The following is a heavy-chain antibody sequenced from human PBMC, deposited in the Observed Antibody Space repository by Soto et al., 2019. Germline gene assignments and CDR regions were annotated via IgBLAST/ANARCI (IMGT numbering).Heavy chain of an antibody. CDR2: INHGGST. CDR1: GGSFGGFY. V-gene: IGHV4-34*01. J-gene: IGHJ4*02. Sequence: SETLSLTCAVNGGSFGGFYRRWIRQPPGKGLEWIGEINHGGSTNYNPSLKSRVSISIDMSKNQISLKLSSVTAADTAVYYCARGPVPGLPFDYWGQGNLVT. D-gene: IGHD3-16*01. CDR3: ARGPVPGLPFDY.